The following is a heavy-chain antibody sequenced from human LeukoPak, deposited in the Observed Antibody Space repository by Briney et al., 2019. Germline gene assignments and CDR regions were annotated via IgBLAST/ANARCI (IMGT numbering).Heavy chain of an antibody. V-gene: IGHV3-74*01. J-gene: IGHJ6*03. CDR1: GFTFRSYS. Sequence: PGGSLRLSCVASGFTFRSYSMNWVRQAPGKGLEWVSRINSDASSRSYADFVKGRFTISRDNAKNTLYLQMNSLRAEDTAIYYCARDWRGDSRNYYYYYMDVWGKGTTVTVSS. D-gene: IGHD1-14*01. CDR2: INSDASSR. CDR3: ARDWRGDSRNYYYYYMDV.